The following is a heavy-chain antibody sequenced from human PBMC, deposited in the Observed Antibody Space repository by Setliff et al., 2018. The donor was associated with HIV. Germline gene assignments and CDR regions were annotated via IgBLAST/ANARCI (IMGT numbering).Heavy chain of an antibody. CDR2: ISPDESER. Sequence: GGSLRLSCSTSGFNFRDSWMSWLRLAPGKGLEWVANISPDESERYSVDSVRGRFTVSRDNAKSSLYLQMSGLRTEDMAVYYCAALSVRTNPVYGVISTRFDPWGQGSLVTVSS. J-gene: IGHJ5*02. CDR3: AALSVRTNPVYGVISTRFDP. CDR1: GFNFRDSW. D-gene: IGHD2-8*01. V-gene: IGHV3-7*01.